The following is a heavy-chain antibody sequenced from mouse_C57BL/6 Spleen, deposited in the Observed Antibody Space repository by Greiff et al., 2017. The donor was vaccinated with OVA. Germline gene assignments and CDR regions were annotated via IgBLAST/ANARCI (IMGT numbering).Heavy chain of an antibody. CDR1: GYTFTSYW. Sequence: VQLQQPGAELVRPGTSVKLSCKASGYTFTSYWMHWVKQRPGQGLEWIGVIDPSDSYTYYNQKVKGKATLTVDTSSSTAYMQLSRLTSEDTAVYYCAREGDNGYGAGFSYWGQGTLVTVSA. V-gene: IGHV1-59*01. D-gene: IGHD2-2*01. CDR3: AREGDNGYGAGFSY. CDR2: IDPSDSYT. J-gene: IGHJ3*01.